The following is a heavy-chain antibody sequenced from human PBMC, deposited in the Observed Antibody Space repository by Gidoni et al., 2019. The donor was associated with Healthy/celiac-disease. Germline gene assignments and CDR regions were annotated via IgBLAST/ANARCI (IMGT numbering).Heavy chain of an antibody. D-gene: IGHD6-19*01. Sequence: QVQLQQLGAGLLKPSETLSLTCAVYGGSFRGYYWSWIRQPPGKGLEWIGEINHSGSTNYNQSLKSRVTISVDTSKNQFSLKLRSVTAADTAVYYCARKQPAVAGSPFDYWGQGTLVTVSS. CDR2: INHSGST. J-gene: IGHJ4*02. V-gene: IGHV4-34*01. CDR1: GGSFRGYY. CDR3: ARKQPAVAGSPFDY.